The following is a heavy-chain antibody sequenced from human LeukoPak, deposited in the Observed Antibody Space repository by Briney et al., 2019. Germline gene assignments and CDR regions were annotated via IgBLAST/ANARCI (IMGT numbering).Heavy chain of an antibody. CDR2: LDPEDGET. V-gene: IGHV1-24*01. D-gene: IGHD4-17*01. Sequence: ASVTVSCKVSGYTLTKLSMHWVRQAPGNGLEWMGGLDPEDGETIYAQKFQGRVTMTEDTSTDTAYMELSSLRSEDTAVYYCATYNDYGDYSGKWGQGTLVTVSS. CDR1: GYTLTKLS. J-gene: IGHJ4*02. CDR3: ATYNDYGDYSGK.